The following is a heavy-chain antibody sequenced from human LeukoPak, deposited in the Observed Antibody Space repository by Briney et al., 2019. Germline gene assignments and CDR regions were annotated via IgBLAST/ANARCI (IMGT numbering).Heavy chain of an antibody. D-gene: IGHD3-22*01. CDR2: INPNSGGT. J-gene: IGHJ3*02. CDR3: ARTYYYDSSGANDAFDI. V-gene: IGHV1-2*04. CDR1: GYTFNNYA. Sequence: GASVKISCKASGYTFNNYAINWVRQAPGQGLEWMGWINPNSGGTNYAQKFQGWVTMTRDTSISTAYMELSRLRSDDTAVYYCARTYYYDSSGANDAFDIWGQGTMVTVSS.